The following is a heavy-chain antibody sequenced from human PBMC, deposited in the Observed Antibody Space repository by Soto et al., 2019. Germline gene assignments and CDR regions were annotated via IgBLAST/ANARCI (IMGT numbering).Heavy chain of an antibody. CDR3: AQHSTTYDSWRCAVKGAFDV. D-gene: IGHD3-3*01. V-gene: IGHV3-23*01. Sequence: EVQMLESGGGLVQPGGSLSLSCAASGFTFSSYALTWVRQAPGKGLEWVSGISDGGDSTHYADSVKGRFTVSRDNSKNTLYLQINCLRAEDTDVYYCAQHSTTYDSWRCAVKGAFDVGGQGTMVTVSS. CDR2: ISDGGDST. J-gene: IGHJ3*01. CDR1: GFTFSSYA.